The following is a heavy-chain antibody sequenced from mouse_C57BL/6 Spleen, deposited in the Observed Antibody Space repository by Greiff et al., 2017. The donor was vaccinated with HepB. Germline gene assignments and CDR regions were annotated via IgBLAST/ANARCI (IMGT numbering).Heavy chain of an antibody. J-gene: IGHJ4*01. CDR1: GFSLTSYG. CDR2: IWRGGST. D-gene: IGHD3-2*02. CDR3: AKKYPAQASYYYAMDY. Sequence: VQLQQSGPGLVQPSQSLSITCTVSGFSLTSYGVHWVRQSPGKGLEWLGVIWRGGSTDYNAAFMSRLSITKDNSKSHVFFKMNSLQADDTAIYYCAKKYPAQASYYYAMDYWGQGTSVTVSS. V-gene: IGHV2-5*01.